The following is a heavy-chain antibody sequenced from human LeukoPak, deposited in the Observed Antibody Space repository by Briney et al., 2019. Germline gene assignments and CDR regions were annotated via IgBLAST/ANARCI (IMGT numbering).Heavy chain of an antibody. CDR1: GFTFSGAA. D-gene: IGHD2-2*01. CDR2: IRSKPNNYAT. J-gene: IGHJ6*03. CDR3: TTNPSSIVVVPAGWNYYYYYMDV. Sequence: PGGSLRLSCTASGFTFSGAAMHWVRQASGKGPEWVGHIRSKPNNYATAYAASVKGRFTISRDDSKNTAYLQMNSLKIEDTAVYYCTTNPSSIVVVPAGWNYYYYYMDVWGKGTTVTVSS. V-gene: IGHV3-73*01.